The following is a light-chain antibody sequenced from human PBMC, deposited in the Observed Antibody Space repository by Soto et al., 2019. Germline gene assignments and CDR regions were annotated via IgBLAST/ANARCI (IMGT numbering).Light chain of an antibody. CDR1: SSDVGGNNY. J-gene: IGLJ3*02. CDR3: SSYTNNIHRV. CDR2: DVT. Sequence: QSALTQPASVSGSPGQSITISCTGISSDVGGNNYVSWYQHHPGKAPIVLIYDVTNRPSGVSDRFSGSKSGNTASLTISGLQAEDAADYYCSSYTNNIHRVLGGGTQLHVL. V-gene: IGLV2-14*01.